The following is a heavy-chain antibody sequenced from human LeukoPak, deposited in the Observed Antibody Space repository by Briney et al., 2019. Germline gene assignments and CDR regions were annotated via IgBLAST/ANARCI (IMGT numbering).Heavy chain of an antibody. D-gene: IGHD2-2*01. CDR3: AREGDCSSTSCLVSYFDY. J-gene: IGHJ4*02. V-gene: IGHV3-30-3*01. Sequence: PGGSLRLSCAASGFTVSSNHNHMSWVRQAPGKGLEWVAVISYDGSNKYYADSVKGRFTISRDNSKNTLYLQMNSLRAEDTAVYYCAREGDCSSTSCLVSYFDYWGQGTLVTVSS. CDR2: ISYDGSNK. CDR1: GFTVSSNH.